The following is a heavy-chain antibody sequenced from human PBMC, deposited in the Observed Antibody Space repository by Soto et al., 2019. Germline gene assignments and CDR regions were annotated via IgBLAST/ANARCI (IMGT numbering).Heavy chain of an antibody. CDR1: GGTFSIYG. CDR3: ATSVGIAPTGEDGMDV. V-gene: IGHV1-69*13. CDR2: IIPILTTP. Sequence: GASVKVSCKASGGTFSIYGFSWVRQAPGQGPEWIGGIIPILTTPNYAQKFQGRVTIVADESKTTVYMELSSLKFDDTAVYYCATSVGIAPTGEDGMDVWGQGTSVTVSS. D-gene: IGHD2-8*02. J-gene: IGHJ6*02.